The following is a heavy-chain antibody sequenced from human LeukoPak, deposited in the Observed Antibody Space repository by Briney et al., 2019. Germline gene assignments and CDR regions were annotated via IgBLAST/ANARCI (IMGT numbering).Heavy chain of an antibody. CDR3: AKDNRITIFGVVQYYFDY. J-gene: IGHJ4*02. D-gene: IGHD3-3*01. V-gene: IGHV3-23*01. CDR2: ISGSGGST. Sequence: PGGSLRLSCAASGFTFSSYAMSWVRQAPGKGLEWVSAISGSGGSTYYADSVKGRFTISRDNSKNTLYLQMNSLRAEDTAVYYCAKDNRITIFGVVQYYFDYWGQGTLVTVSS. CDR1: GFTFSSYA.